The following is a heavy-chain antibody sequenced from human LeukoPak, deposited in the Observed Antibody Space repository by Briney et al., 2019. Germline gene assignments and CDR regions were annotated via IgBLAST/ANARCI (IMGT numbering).Heavy chain of an antibody. J-gene: IGHJ4*02. D-gene: IGHD1-26*01. CDR2: ISSSGSTI. CDR1: GFTFSDYY. Sequence: GGSLRLSCAASGFTFSDYYMGWIRQAPGKGLEWVSYISSSGSTIYYADSVKGRFTISRDNAKNSLYLQMNSLRAEDTAVYYCASSLPRGVVGVDYWGQGTLVTVSS. CDR3: ASSLPRGVVGVDY. V-gene: IGHV3-11*01.